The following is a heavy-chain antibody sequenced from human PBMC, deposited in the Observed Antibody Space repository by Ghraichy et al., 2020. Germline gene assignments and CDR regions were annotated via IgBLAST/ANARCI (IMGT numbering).Heavy chain of an antibody. Sequence: GGSLRLSCAASGFSFSGYSMRWVRQAPGKGLEYVSYITGTGGAKYYVDSVKGRFTISRDNSNSTLYLQMNSLRAEDTAVSYCARELGVVVVPAALDFWGRGLLVTVSS. D-gene: IGHD2-2*01. J-gene: IGHJ4*02. CDR2: ITGTGGAK. V-gene: IGHV3-23*01. CDR1: GFSFSGYS. CDR3: ARELGVVVVPAALDF.